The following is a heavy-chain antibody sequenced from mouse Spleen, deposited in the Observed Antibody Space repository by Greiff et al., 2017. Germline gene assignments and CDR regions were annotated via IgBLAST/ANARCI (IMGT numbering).Heavy chain of an antibody. CDR3: ARRDTTWYFDY. CDR1: GYSFTGYY. J-gene: IGHJ2*01. CDR2: INPSTGGT. D-gene: IGHD1-1*01. V-gene: IGHV1-42*01. Sequence: VQLQQSGPELVKPGASVKISCNASGYSFTGYYMNWVKQSPEKSLEWIGEINPSTGGTTYNQKFKAKATLTVDKSSSTAYMQLKSLTSEDSAVYYCARRDTTWYFDYWGQGTTLTVSS.